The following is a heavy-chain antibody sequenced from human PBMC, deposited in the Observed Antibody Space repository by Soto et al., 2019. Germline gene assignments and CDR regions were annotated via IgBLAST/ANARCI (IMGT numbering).Heavy chain of an antibody. V-gene: IGHV3-15*01. J-gene: IGHJ3*02. CDR3: GTGDAFDM. D-gene: IGHD7-27*01. Sequence: EVQLVEAGGGLVKPGGSLRLSCAASGFTFSNAWMSWVREAPGKGLEWGGRIQSKTTGGTIEYAAPVKGRFTISRDDSKSTLSLQMNSLKTEDAAVYYCGTGDAFDMWGQGTMVTVSS. CDR1: GFTFSNAW. CDR2: IQSKTTGGTI.